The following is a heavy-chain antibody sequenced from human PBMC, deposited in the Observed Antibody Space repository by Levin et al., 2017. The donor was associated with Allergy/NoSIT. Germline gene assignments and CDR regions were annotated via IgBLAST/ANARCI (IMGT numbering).Heavy chain of an antibody. CDR1: GFTFGDYA. CDR2: IRNKAHGGTT. CDR3: ARGGPTNYDYNWGSYRDGYFDY. Sequence: GGSLRLSCTGSGFTFGDYAMSWVRQAPGKGLEWVGFIRNKAHGGTTEYAASVKGRLTISRDDSKSLAYLQMNSLKTEDTAVYFCARGGPTNYDYNWGSYRDGYFDYWGQGTLVTVSS. V-gene: IGHV3-49*04. D-gene: IGHD3-16*02. J-gene: IGHJ4*02.